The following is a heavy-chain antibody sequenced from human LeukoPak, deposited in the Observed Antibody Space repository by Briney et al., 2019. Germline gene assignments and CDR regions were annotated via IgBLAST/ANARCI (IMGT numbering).Heavy chain of an antibody. CDR2: INPSSGGT. Sequence: GASVKVSCKASGYTFTGYYMHWVRQAPGQGLEWMGWINPSSGGTNYAQKFQGRVTMTRDTSISTAYMELSRLRSDDTAVYYCARVYYYDSSGYYYGSYFDYWGQGTLVTVSS. CDR1: GYTFTGYY. D-gene: IGHD3-22*01. CDR3: ARVYYYDSSGYYYGSYFDY. V-gene: IGHV1-2*02. J-gene: IGHJ4*02.